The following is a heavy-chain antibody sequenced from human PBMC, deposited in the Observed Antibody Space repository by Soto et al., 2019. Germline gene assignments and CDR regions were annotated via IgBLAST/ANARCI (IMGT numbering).Heavy chain of an antibody. CDR3: AKEYGRLDY. CDR2: ISSSSGYT. J-gene: IGHJ4*02. Sequence: PGGSLRLSCAASGFTFSSYSMNWVRQAPGKGLEWVSSISSSSGYTNYADSVKGRFTISRDNAKNSLYLQMNSLRAEDTAVHYCAKEYGRLDYWGQGTLVTVSS. CDR1: GFTFSSYS. V-gene: IGHV3-21*01. D-gene: IGHD4-17*01.